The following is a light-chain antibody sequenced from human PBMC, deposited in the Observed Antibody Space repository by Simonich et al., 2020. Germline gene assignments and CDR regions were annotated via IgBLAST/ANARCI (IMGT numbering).Light chain of an antibody. Sequence: DIQMTQSPSTLSASVGDRVTITCRASQSISSWLAWYQQKPGKAPKLLIYKASSLESGVPSRFSGSGSWTEFTLTISSMQSEDFAVYYCQQYNNWPPLTFGGGTKVEIK. J-gene: IGKJ4*01. CDR2: KAS. CDR1: QSISSW. V-gene: IGKV1-5*03. CDR3: QQYNNWPPLT.